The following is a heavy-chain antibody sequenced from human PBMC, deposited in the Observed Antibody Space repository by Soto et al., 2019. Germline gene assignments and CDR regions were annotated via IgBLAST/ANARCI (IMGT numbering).Heavy chain of an antibody. J-gene: IGHJ1*01. D-gene: IGHD3-22*01. V-gene: IGHV4-31*03. CDR3: ARDLKYYYDSSRPQPFGY. Sequence: ASEDRCLSCTVSGGSMRRGGYYWRWIRQAPGKGLEGIGDIYYSGSTYYKPSLKSRVTISVDTSKSQFSLKLSSVTAADTAVYYCARDLKYYYDSSRPQPFGYWGQGTLVPVSS. CDR1: GGSMRRGGYY. CDR2: IYYSGST.